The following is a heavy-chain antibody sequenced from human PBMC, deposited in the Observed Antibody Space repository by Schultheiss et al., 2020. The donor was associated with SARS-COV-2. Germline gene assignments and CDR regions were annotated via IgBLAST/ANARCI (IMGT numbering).Heavy chain of an antibody. D-gene: IGHD3-3*01. V-gene: IGHV4-39*07. Sequence: GSLRLSCTVSGGSISSGGYYWSWIRQHPGKGLEWIGSIYYSGSTNYNPSLKSRVTISVDTSKNQFSLKLSSVTAADTAVYYCARGRSSYGMDVWGQGTTVTVSS. J-gene: IGHJ6*02. CDR3: ARGRSSYGMDV. CDR2: IYYSGST. CDR1: GGSISSGGYY.